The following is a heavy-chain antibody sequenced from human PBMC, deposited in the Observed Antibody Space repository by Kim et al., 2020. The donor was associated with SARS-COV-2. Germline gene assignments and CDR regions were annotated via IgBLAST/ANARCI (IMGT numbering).Heavy chain of an antibody. CDR3: AKDHRPLWFGDPTDAFDI. CDR2: ISYDGSNK. CDR1: GFTFSSYG. Sequence: GGSLRLSCAASGFTFSSYGMHWVRQAPGKGLEWVAVISYDGSNKYYADSVKGRFTISRDNSKNTLYLQMNSLRAEDTAVYYCAKDHRPLWFGDPTDAFDIWCEGTMVAVSS. J-gene: IGHJ3*02. V-gene: IGHV3-30*18. D-gene: IGHD3-10*01.